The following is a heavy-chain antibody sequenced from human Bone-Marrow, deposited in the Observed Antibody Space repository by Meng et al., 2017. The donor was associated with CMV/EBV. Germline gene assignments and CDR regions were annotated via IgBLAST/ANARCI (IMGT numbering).Heavy chain of an antibody. D-gene: IGHD2-2*01. CDR2: IYYSGST. V-gene: IGHV4-39*07. Sequence: SETLSLTCNVSGGSISRSNYYWGWIRQPPGKGLEWIGRIYYSGSTYYNPSLKSRVTISIDTSKTQFSLKLSSVTAADTAVYYCARDSSTSWSGDAFDIWVQGTMVTVSS. J-gene: IGHJ3*02. CDR1: GGSISRSNYY. CDR3: ARDSSTSWSGDAFDI.